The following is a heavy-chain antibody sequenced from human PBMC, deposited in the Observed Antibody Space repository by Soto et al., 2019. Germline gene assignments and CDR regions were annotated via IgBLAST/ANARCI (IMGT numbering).Heavy chain of an antibody. CDR3: VKEGGCYYDSSGYEDPEVGPKYFDY. V-gene: IGHV3-64D*08. D-gene: IGHD3-22*01. CDR1: GFTFSSYA. Sequence: GGSLRLSCSASGFTFSSYAMHWVRQAPGKGLEYVSAISSNGGSTYYADSVKGRFTISRDNSKNTLYLQMSSLRAEDTAVYYCVKEGGCYYDSSGYEDPEVGPKYFDYRGEGPLVTLSS. J-gene: IGHJ4*02. CDR2: ISSNGGST.